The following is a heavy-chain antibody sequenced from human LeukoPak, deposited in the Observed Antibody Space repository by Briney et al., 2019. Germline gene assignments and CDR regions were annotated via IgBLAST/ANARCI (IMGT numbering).Heavy chain of an antibody. CDR2: IKTKTDGGTT. V-gene: IGHV3-15*01. Sequence: GGSLRLSCAASGFTFSNAWMSWVRQAPGKGLEWVGHIKTKTDGGTTDYAAPVKGRFTVSRDDSKNTLFLQMDSLKTEDTAVYYCTTDLGQLWLLDYRYYYMDVWGKGTTVTVSS. CDR3: TTDLGQLWLLDYRYYYMDV. D-gene: IGHD5-18*01. CDR1: GFTFSNAW. J-gene: IGHJ6*03.